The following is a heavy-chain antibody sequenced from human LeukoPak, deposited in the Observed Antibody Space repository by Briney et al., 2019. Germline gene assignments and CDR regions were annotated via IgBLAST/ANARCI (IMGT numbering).Heavy chain of an antibody. CDR2: IYYSGST. V-gene: IGHV4-39*01. CDR1: GGSISSSSYY. Sequence: SETLSLTCTVSGGSISSSSYYWGWIRQPPGKGLEWIGSIYYSGSTYYNPSLKSRVTISVDTSKNQFSLKLSSVTAADTAVYYCASWAYYYDSSGYSKGVDYWGQGTLVTVSS. J-gene: IGHJ4*02. CDR3: ASWAYYYDSSGYSKGVDY. D-gene: IGHD3-22*01.